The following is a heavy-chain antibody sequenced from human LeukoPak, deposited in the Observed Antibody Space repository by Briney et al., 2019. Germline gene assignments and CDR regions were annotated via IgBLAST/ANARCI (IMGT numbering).Heavy chain of an antibody. Sequence: PGGSLRLSCAASGFTFSDSYMIWLRQAPGKGLEWVSYISSSGSTIYYADSVKGRFTISRDSAKNSLFLQMNSLRAEDSAVYFCARLRRIWNDVEFVDSWGQGTLVTVSS. CDR3: ARLRRIWNDVEFVDS. V-gene: IGHV3-11*01. J-gene: IGHJ4*02. CDR1: GFTFSDSY. D-gene: IGHD1-1*01. CDR2: ISSSGSTI.